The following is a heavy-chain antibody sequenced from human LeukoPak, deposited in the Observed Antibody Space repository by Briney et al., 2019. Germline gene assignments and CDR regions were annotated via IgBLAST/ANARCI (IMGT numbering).Heavy chain of an antibody. D-gene: IGHD6-13*01. CDR2: ISYDGSNK. Sequence: QPGRSLRLSCAASGFTFSSYAMHWARQAPGKGLEWVAVISYDGSNKYYADSVKGRFTISRDNSKNTLYLQMNSLRAEDTAVYYCARAPYSSSWHYFDYWGQGTLVTVSS. J-gene: IGHJ4*02. CDR1: GFTFSSYA. V-gene: IGHV3-30*01. CDR3: ARAPYSSSWHYFDY.